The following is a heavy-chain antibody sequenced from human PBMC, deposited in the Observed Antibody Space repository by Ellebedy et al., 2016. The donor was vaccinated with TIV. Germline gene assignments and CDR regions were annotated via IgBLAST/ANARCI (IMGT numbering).Heavy chain of an antibody. CDR3: ARVGTSHWKDRAFAFDI. CDR2: IYYSGST. CDR1: GGSISSGDYY. Sequence: SETLSLTXTVSGGSISSGDYYWSWIRQPPGKGLEWIGYIYYSGSTYYNPSLKSRVTISVDTSKNQFSLKLSSVTASDTAVYYCARVGTSHWKDRAFAFDIWGQGTMVTVSS. D-gene: IGHD2-2*01. V-gene: IGHV4-30-4*01. J-gene: IGHJ3*02.